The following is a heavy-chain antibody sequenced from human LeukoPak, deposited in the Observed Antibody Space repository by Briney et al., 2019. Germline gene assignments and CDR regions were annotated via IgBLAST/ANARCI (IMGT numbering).Heavy chain of an antibody. CDR2: ISYDGSNK. V-gene: IGHV3-30-3*01. Sequence: GGSLRLSCAASGFTFSSYAMHWVRQAPGKGLEWVAVISYDGSNKYYADSVKGRFTISRDNSKNTLYLQMNSLRAEDTAVYYCARGSQDPLIDYWGQGTLVTVSS. CDR3: ARGSQDPLIDY. J-gene: IGHJ4*02. CDR1: GFTFSSYA.